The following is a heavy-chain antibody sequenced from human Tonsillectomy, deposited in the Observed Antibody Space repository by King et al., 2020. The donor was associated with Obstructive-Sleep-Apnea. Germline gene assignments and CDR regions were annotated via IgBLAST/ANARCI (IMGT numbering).Heavy chain of an antibody. D-gene: IGHD3-9*01. CDR3: AKGIEPFTTLTGYYDY. CDR1: GFTFSSYA. V-gene: IGHV3-23*04. Sequence: VQLVESGGGLVQPGGSLRLSCAASGFTFSSYAMSWVRQAPGKGLEWVSAISGSGGSTYYADSVKGRFTISRDNSKNTLYLQMNSLRAEDTAVYYCAKGIEPFTTLTGYYDYWGQGTLVTVSS. J-gene: IGHJ4*02. CDR2: ISGSGGST.